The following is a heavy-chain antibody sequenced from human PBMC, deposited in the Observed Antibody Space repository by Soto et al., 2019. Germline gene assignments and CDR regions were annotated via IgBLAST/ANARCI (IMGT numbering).Heavy chain of an antibody. CDR2: IYYSGST. CDR3: ARGGYYGSGSYYNTHTHWFDP. CDR1: GGSISSGGYH. Sequence: SETLSLTCTVSGGSISSGGYHWSWIRQHPGKGLEWIGYIYYSGSTYYNPSLKSRVTISVDTSKNQFSLKLSSVTAADTAVYYCARGGYYGSGSYYNTHTHWFDPWGQGTLVTVSS. V-gene: IGHV4-31*03. J-gene: IGHJ5*02. D-gene: IGHD3-10*01.